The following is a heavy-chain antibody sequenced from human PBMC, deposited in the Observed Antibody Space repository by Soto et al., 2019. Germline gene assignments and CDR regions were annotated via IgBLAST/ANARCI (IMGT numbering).Heavy chain of an antibody. V-gene: IGHV4-30-4*01. J-gene: IGHJ3*02. CDR1: GGSISSGDYY. D-gene: IGHD3-22*01. CDR3: ARVPTYYYDRGAAFDI. CDR2: IYYSGST. Sequence: SETLSLTCTGSGGSISSGDYYWSWIRQPPGKGLEWIGYIYYSGSTYYNPSLKSRVTISVDTSKNQFSLKLSSVTAADTAVYYCARVPTYYYDRGAAFDIWGQGTMVTVSS.